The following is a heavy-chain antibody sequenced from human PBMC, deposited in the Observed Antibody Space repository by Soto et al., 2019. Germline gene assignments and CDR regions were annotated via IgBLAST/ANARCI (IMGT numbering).Heavy chain of an antibody. D-gene: IGHD1-26*01. Sequence: EVQLVESGGGLVQPGESLRLSCAASGFTFSYYWMHWVRQTPGKGLLWVSHIHNDGSRTTYADSVEGRFTIPRDNARNTMYLQMNSLRDDDTAVYYCARGDRGAFDLWGQGTAVTVSS. J-gene: IGHJ3*01. CDR2: IHNDGSRT. V-gene: IGHV3-74*03. CDR3: ARGDRGAFDL. CDR1: GFTFSYYW.